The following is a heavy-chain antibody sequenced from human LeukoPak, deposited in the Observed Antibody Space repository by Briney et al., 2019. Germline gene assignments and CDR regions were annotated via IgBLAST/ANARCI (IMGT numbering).Heavy chain of an antibody. J-gene: IGHJ3*02. CDR1: GGTFSSYA. V-gene: IGHV1-69*05. Sequence: ASVKVSCKASGGTFSSYAISWVRQAPGQGLEWMGGIIPIFGTANYAQKFQGRVTITTDESTSTVYMELSSLRSEDTAVYYCASVVGASPNAFDIWGQGTMVTVSS. CDR3: ASVVGASPNAFDI. CDR2: IIPIFGTA. D-gene: IGHD1-26*01.